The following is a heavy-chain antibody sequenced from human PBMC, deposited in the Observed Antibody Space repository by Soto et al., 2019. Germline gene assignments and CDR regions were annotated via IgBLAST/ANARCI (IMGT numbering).Heavy chain of an antibody. CDR3: AREALDYGDYVSPPNFDY. V-gene: IGHV1-18*01. CDR1: GYTFTSYG. Sequence: ASVKVSCKASGYTFTSYGISWVRQAPGQGLEWMGWISAYNGNTNYAQKLQGRVTMTTDTSTSTAYMELRSLRSDDTAVYYCAREALDYGDYVSPPNFDYWGQGTLVTVSS. J-gene: IGHJ4*02. D-gene: IGHD4-17*01. CDR2: ISAYNGNT.